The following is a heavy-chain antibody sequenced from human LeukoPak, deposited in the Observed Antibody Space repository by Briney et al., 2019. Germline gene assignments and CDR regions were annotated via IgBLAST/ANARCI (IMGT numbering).Heavy chain of an antibody. CDR3: ARGYCNGGSCYSSGLDV. D-gene: IGHD2-15*01. V-gene: IGHV3-74*01. Sequence: PGGSLRLSCVASGFTVSGNYMSWVRQAPGKGLVWVSRISSGGSSTRYADSVKGRFTISRDNAQNTLYLQLNSLRAEDTAVYYCARGYCNGGSCYSSGLDVWGQGTTVTVSS. CDR2: ISSGGSST. J-gene: IGHJ6*02. CDR1: GFTVSGNY.